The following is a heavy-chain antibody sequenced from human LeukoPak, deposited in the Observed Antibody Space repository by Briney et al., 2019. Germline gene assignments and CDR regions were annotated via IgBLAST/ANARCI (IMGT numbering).Heavy chain of an antibody. V-gene: IGHV4-4*07. CDR3: ARGPLGSGWYVADWYFGL. CDR2: IYTNGAT. J-gene: IGHJ2*01. D-gene: IGHD6-19*01. Sequence: PSETLSLTCTVSGSSVNHYYWNWLRQPPGKGLEWIGRIYTNGATNYNPSLKSRVTMSIDTSKNQFSLKFKSVTAADTAVYYCARGPLGSGWYVADWYFGLWGRGALVTVCS. CDR1: GSSVNHYY.